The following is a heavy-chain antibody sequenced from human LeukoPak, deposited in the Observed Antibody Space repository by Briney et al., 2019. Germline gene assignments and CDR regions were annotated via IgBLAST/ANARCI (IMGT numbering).Heavy chain of an antibody. CDR3: ARGGSGSYSQY. CDR2: MNPNSGNT. Sequence: GAPVKVSCKASGYTFTTYDINWVRQASGQGLEWMGWMNPNSGNTVYAQKFQGRVTMTRNTSISTAYMELSSLRSEDTAVYYCARGGSGSYSQYWGQGTLVTVSS. D-gene: IGHD3-10*01. J-gene: IGHJ4*02. CDR1: GYTFTTYD. V-gene: IGHV1-8*01.